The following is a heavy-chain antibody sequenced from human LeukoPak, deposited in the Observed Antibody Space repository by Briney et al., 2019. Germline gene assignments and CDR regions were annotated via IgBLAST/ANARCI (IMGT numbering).Heavy chain of an antibody. CDR3: ARDGGDWFDH. CDR2: IYYSGST. J-gene: IGHJ5*02. V-gene: IGHV4-59*01. Sequence: PSETLSLTCTVSGGSISSYYWNWIRQPPGKGLGWIGNIYYSGSTNYNPSLKRRVSISVDTSRDQFSLKLSSVTAADSAVYYCARDGGDWFDHWGQGTLVTVSS. D-gene: IGHD2-21*01. CDR1: GGSISSYY.